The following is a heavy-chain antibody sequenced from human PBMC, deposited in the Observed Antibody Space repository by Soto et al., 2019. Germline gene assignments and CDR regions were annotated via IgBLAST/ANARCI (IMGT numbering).Heavy chain of an antibody. CDR1: GGTFSSYA. V-gene: IGHV1-69*01. Sequence: QVQLVQSGAEVKKPGSSVKVSCKASGGTFSSYAISWVRQAPGQGLEWMGGIIPIFGTANYAQKFQGRVTITADESKSTAYMELSSLRSEDTAVYYCARDLPELYQPRNWGMDVWGQGTTVTVSS. D-gene: IGHD2-2*01. CDR3: ARDLPELYQPRNWGMDV. CDR2: IIPIFGTA. J-gene: IGHJ6*02.